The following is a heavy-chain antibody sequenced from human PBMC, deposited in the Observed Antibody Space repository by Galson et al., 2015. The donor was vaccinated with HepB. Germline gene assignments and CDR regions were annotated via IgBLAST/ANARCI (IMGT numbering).Heavy chain of an antibody. CDR3: ARHPPSYGDLYWYFDL. CDR1: GGSISSSSYC. V-gene: IGHV4-39*01. Sequence: SETLSLTCTVSGGSISSSSYCWGWIRQPPGKGLEWIGSIYYSGGTYYNPSLKSRVTISVDTSKNQFSLKLSSVTAADTAVYYCARHPPSYGDLYWYFDLWGRGTLVTVSS. CDR2: IYYSGGT. D-gene: IGHD4-17*01. J-gene: IGHJ2*01.